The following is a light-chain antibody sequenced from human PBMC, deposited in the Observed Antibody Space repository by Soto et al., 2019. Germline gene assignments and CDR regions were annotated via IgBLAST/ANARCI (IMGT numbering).Light chain of an antibody. V-gene: IGKV1-5*01. CDR1: QAISGY. CDR3: QQYSSYPLT. J-gene: IGKJ4*01. Sequence: DFQMTQCPSTLSASVADRVTIACRASQAISGYLAWYQRKPGKAPKLLIYDAANLQTRASSRFSGSGSGTEFTLTINSLQPDDFATYYCQQYSSYPLTFGGGTKVDI. CDR2: DAA.